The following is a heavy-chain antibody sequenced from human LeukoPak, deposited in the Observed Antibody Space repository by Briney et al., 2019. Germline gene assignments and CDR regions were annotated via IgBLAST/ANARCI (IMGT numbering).Heavy chain of an antibody. Sequence: ASVNVSCKATRYPYTGYYLHWVGQPPGQGLEWMGWIHPNSGFTNYAQKFQGRVTMTRDKSMSTAYMQLSRLRSDDTAVYYCARLADYSSSRCRSFDYWGQGTLVTVSS. CDR2: IHPNSGFT. V-gene: IGHV1-2*02. D-gene: IGHD2-2*01. CDR3: ARLADYSSSRCRSFDY. CDR1: RYPYTGYY. J-gene: IGHJ4*02.